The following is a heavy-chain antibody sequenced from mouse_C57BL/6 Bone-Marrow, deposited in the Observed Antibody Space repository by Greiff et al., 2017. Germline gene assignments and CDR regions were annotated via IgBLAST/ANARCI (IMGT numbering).Heavy chain of an antibody. CDR1: GYTFTDYE. Sequence: VQLQQSGAELVRPGASVTLSCKASGYTFTDYEMHWVKQTPVHGLEWIGAIDPETGGTAYNQKFKGKAILTADKSSSTAYMELRSLTSEDSAVYYCTNYYGSSKPAWFAYWGQGTLVTVSA. D-gene: IGHD1-1*01. V-gene: IGHV1-15*01. CDR2: IDPETGGT. J-gene: IGHJ3*01. CDR3: TNYYGSSKPAWFAY.